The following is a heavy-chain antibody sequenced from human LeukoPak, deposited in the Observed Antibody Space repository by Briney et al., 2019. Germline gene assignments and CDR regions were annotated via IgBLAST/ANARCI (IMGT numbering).Heavy chain of an antibody. CDR3: TREEIAVAGTVGGIPPIDY. J-gene: IGHJ4*02. Sequence: GGSLRLSCTVSGFTFGDYAMSWVRQAPGKGLEWVGFIRSKAYGGTTEYAASVKGRFTISRDDSKSIAYLQMNSLKTEDTAVYYCTREEIAVAGTVGGIPPIDYWGQGTLVTVSS. CDR1: GFTFGDYA. D-gene: IGHD6-19*01. CDR2: IRSKAYGGTT. V-gene: IGHV3-49*04.